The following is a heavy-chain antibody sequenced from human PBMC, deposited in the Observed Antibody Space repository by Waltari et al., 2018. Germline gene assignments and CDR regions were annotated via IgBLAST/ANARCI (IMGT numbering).Heavy chain of an antibody. Sequence: QVQLQQWGAGLLKPSETLSLTCAVYGGSFSGYSWSWIRQPPGKGLEWIGEINHSGSTNYNPSLKSRVTISVDTSKNQFSLKLSSVTAADTAVYYCARQEYSSSPTTEPDVWGKGTTVTVSS. CDR1: GGSFSGYS. J-gene: IGHJ6*04. V-gene: IGHV4-34*01. CDR3: ARQEYSSSPTTEPDV. D-gene: IGHD6-6*01. CDR2: INHSGST.